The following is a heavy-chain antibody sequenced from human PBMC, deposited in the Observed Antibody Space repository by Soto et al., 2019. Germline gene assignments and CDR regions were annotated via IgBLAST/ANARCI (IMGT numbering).Heavy chain of an antibody. V-gene: IGHV4-59*02. D-gene: IGHD3-10*01. CDR2: IYYTGTT. CDR1: GTSVRGYY. J-gene: IGHJ4*02. CDR3: AREVSSFGSNHFDS. Sequence: QVQLQESGPGLVKPSETLSVTCTVSGTSVRGYYWTWIRQPPGKGLEWIGYIYYTGTTKYNPSLKSRVTISVDTSKNQFSLRLRSVTAADTAVYYCAREVSSFGSNHFDSWGQGALVTVSS.